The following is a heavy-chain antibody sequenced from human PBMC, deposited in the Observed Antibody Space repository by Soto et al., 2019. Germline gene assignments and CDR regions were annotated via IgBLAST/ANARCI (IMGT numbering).Heavy chain of an antibody. CDR1: GYTFTSYG. CDR3: ARDRPKGARWFGETILPPYYYYYGMDV. J-gene: IGHJ6*02. D-gene: IGHD3-10*01. V-gene: IGHV1-18*04. CDR2: ISAYNGNT. Sequence: ASVNVSCKASGYTFTSYGISWVRQAPGQGLEWMGWISAYNGNTNYAQKLQGRVTMTTDTSTSTAYMELRSLRSDDTAVYYCARDRPKGARWFGETILPPYYYYYGMDVWSQGTTVTVPS.